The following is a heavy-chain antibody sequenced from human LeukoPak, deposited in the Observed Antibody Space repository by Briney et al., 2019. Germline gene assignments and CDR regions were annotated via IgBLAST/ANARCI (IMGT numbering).Heavy chain of an antibody. D-gene: IGHD2-8*01. CDR1: GFIFNDYW. V-gene: IGHV3-7*01. J-gene: IGHJ4*02. Sequence: GGSLRLSCAASGFIFNDYWMSWVRQAPNKGLEWVANINEVGSEIYYLDSVKGRFTISRDNAKNSLYLQMNSLRAEDTAVYYCATEVYYFDNWGQGTLVTVSS. CDR3: ATEVYYFDN. CDR2: INEVGSEI.